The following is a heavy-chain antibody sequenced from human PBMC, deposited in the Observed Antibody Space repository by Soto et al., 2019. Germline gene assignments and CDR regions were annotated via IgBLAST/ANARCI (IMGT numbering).Heavy chain of an antibody. Sequence: QVQLQESGPGLVKPSETLSLTCTVSGGSISSYYWSWIRQPPGKGLEWIGYIYYSGSTNYNPSLKSLVTISVDTSMNQFSLKLRSVTAADTAVYYCARSDIAARPDYYYYGMDVWGQGTTVTVSS. CDR2: IYYSGST. CDR1: GGSISSYY. CDR3: ARSDIAARPDYYYYGMDV. V-gene: IGHV4-59*01. J-gene: IGHJ6*02. D-gene: IGHD6-6*01.